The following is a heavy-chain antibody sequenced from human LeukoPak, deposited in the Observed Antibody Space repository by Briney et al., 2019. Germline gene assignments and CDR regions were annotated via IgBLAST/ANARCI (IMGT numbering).Heavy chain of an antibody. Sequence: ASVKVSCKASGYTFTSYDINWARQATGQGLEWMGYMNPNSGDTGYAQKFQGRVTMTWDTSISTAYMELSSLRSEDTAMYYCARELRRDDCWGQGTLVTVSS. V-gene: IGHV1-8*01. J-gene: IGHJ4*02. CDR2: MNPNSGDT. CDR1: GYTFTSYD. CDR3: ARELRRDDC. D-gene: IGHD2-21*01.